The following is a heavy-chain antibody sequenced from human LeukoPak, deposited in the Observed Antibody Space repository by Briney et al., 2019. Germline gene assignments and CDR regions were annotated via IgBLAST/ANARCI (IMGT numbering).Heavy chain of an antibody. CDR3: AKFGLEQLATGTNDY. V-gene: IGHV3-23*01. J-gene: IGHJ4*02. CDR1: GFTFSSYA. Sequence: GGSLRLSCAASGFTFSSYAMSWVRQAPGKGLEWVSAISGSGGSTYYADSVKGRFTISRDNSKNTLYLQMNSLRAEDTAVYYCAKFGLEQLATGTNDYWGQGTLVTVSS. D-gene: IGHD6-6*01. CDR2: ISGSGGST.